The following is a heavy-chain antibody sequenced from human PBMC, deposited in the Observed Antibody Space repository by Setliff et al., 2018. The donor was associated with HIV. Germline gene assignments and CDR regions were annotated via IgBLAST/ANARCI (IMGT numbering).Heavy chain of an antibody. CDR2: IYATGGT. CDR3: AREQWLRYFDD. D-gene: IGHD5-12*01. J-gene: IGHJ4*02. V-gene: IGHV4-61*02. Sequence: SETLSLTCTVSGGSVRGDPYYWSWIRRSAGKGLEWIGRIYATGGTNYNPSLKSRVTISLATSTNQFSLRLTSVTAADTAVYYCAREQWLRYFDDWGQGALVTVSS. CDR1: GGSVRGDPYY.